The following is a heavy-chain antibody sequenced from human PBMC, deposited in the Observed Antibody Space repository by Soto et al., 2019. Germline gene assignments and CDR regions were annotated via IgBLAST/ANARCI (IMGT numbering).Heavy chain of an antibody. CDR3: ARGAGRYNYYGMDV. Sequence: SETLSLTCTVSGGSISSYYWSWIRQPPGKGLEWIGYIYYSGSTNYNPSLKSRVTISVDTSKNQFSLKLSSVTAADTAVYYCARGAGRYNYYGMDVWGQGNTVTVSS. V-gene: IGHV4-59*01. D-gene: IGHD6-13*01. CDR1: GGSISSYY. CDR2: IYYSGST. J-gene: IGHJ6*02.